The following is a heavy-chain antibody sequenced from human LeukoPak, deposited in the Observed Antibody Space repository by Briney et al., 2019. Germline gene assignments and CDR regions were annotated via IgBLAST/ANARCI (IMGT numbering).Heavy chain of an antibody. J-gene: IGHJ4*02. CDR1: GGSFSGYY. D-gene: IGHD6-13*01. V-gene: IGHV4-34*01. CDR2: INHSGST. CDR3: ARGIGAAAGPYYFDY. Sequence: SETLSLTCAVYGGSFSGYYWSWIRQPPGKGLEWIGEINHSGSTNYNPSLKSRVTISVDTSKNQFSLKLSSVTAADTAVYYCARGIGAAAGPYYFDYWGQGTLVTVSS.